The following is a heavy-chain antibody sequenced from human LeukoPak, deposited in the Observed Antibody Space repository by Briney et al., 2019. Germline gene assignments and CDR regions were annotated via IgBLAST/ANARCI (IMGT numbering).Heavy chain of an antibody. CDR3: ARALRARITGTTASVYGMDV. V-gene: IGHV4-59*01. CDR1: GGSISSYY. Sequence: PSETLSLTCTVSGGSISSYYWSWIRQPPGKGLEWIGYIYYSGSTNYNPSLKSRVTISVDTSKNQFSLKLSSVPAADTAVYYCARALRARITGTTASVYGMDVWGQGTTVTVFS. J-gene: IGHJ6*02. CDR2: IYYSGST. D-gene: IGHD1-20*01.